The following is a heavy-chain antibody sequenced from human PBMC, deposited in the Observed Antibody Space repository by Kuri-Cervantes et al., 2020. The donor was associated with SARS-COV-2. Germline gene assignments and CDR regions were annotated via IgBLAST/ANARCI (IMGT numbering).Heavy chain of an antibody. D-gene: IGHD3-10*01. Sequence: ASVKVSCKAFGYTFTSYYMHWVRQAPGQGLEWMGIINPSGGSTSYAQKFQGRVIMTRDTSTNTVYMELSSLRSEDTAVYFCARGEGSGEDFDYWGQGTLVTVSS. CDR1: GYTFTSYY. J-gene: IGHJ4*02. CDR2: INPSGGST. CDR3: ARGEGSGEDFDY. V-gene: IGHV1-46*01.